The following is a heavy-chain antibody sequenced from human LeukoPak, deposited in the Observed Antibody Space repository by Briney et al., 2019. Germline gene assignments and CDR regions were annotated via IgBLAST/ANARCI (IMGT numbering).Heavy chain of an antibody. CDR1: GYTLTELS. D-gene: IGHD3-3*01. J-gene: IGHJ4*02. Sequence: GASVKVSCKVSGYTLTELSMHWVRQAPGKGLEWMGGFDPEDGETIYAQKFQGRVTMTEDTSTDTAYMELSSLRSEDTAVYYCATVPGRFLEWLFLDYWGQGTLVTVSS. V-gene: IGHV1-24*01. CDR3: ATVPGRFLEWLFLDY. CDR2: FDPEDGET.